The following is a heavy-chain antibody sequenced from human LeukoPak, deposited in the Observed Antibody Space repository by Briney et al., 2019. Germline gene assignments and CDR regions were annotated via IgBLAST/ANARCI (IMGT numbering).Heavy chain of an antibody. D-gene: IGHD2-15*01. CDR3: ARRGTTYCTVDSCHPNWFDP. Sequence: GGSLRLSCAASGFTFSDYYMTWIRQAPGRGLEWISYINGSSSDTKYADSVKGRFTISRDNAKNSLYLLMNSLRAEDTAVYYCARRGTTYCTVDSCHPNWFDPWGQGTLVTGSS. CDR1: GFTFSDYY. V-gene: IGHV3-11*03. CDR2: INGSSSDT. J-gene: IGHJ5*02.